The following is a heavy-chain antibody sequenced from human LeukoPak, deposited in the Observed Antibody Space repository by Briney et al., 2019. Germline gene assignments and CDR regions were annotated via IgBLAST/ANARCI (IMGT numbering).Heavy chain of an antibody. CDR3: TRQSEFYYNGMDV. CDR2: ISYSGNT. CDR1: GGSISGYY. J-gene: IGHJ6*02. V-gene: IGHV4-59*08. D-gene: IGHD3-10*01. Sequence: PSETLSLTCTVSGGSISGYYWSWIRQPPGKGLEWIGYISYSGNTNYNPSLKSRVTISVDTSKNQFSLRLSSATAADTGVYYCTRQSEFYYNGMDVWGQGTTVTVSS.